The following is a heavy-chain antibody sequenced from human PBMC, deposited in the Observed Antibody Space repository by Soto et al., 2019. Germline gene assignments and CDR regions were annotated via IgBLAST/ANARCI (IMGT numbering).Heavy chain of an antibody. CDR2: IIPIFGTA. CDR1: GGTFSSYA. CDR3: ARKEGDCSGGSCYFWFDP. Sequence: ASVKVSCKASGGTFSSYAISWMRQAPGQGLEWMGGIIPIFGTANYAQKFQGRVTITADESTSTAYMELSSLRSEDTAVYYCARKEGDCSGGSCYFWFDPWGQGTLVTVSS. J-gene: IGHJ5*02. D-gene: IGHD2-15*01. V-gene: IGHV1-69*13.